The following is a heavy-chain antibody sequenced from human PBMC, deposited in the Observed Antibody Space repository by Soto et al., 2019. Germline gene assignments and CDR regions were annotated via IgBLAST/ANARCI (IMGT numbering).Heavy chain of an antibody. V-gene: IGHV3-30-3*01. CDR3: ASWEYTNSYNWFDP. CDR1: GFTFSSYA. Sequence: QVQLVESGGGVVQPGRSLRLSCAASGFTFSSYAMHWVRQAPGKGLEWVAVISYDGSNKYYADSVKGRFTISRDNXXNTLYLQMNSLRAEDTAMYYCASWEYTNSYNWFDPWGQGTLVTVSS. J-gene: IGHJ5*02. D-gene: IGHD6-13*01. CDR2: ISYDGSNK.